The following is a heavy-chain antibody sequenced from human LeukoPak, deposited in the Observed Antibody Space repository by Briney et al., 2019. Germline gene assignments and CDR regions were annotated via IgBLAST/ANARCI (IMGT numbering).Heavy chain of an antibody. CDR3: ARERVWRYCGGDSCGWFDP. CDR2: IYHSGST. D-gene: IGHD2-21*02. Sequence: PSETLSLTCTVSGYSISSGYYWGWIRQPPGKGLDWIGSIYHSGSTYYNPSLKSRVTISVDTSKNQFSLKLSSVTAADTAVYYCARERVWRYCGGDSCGWFDPWGQGTLVTVSS. J-gene: IGHJ5*02. V-gene: IGHV4-38-2*02. CDR1: GYSISSGYY.